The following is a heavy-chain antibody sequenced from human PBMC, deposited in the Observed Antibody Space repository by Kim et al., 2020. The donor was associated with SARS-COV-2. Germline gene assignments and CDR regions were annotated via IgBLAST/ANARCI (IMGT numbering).Heavy chain of an antibody. CDR3: ASATMVRGVITPDY. J-gene: IGHJ4*02. V-gene: IGHV4-4*09. Sequence: NPSLKSRVTISVDTSKNQFSLKLSCVTAADTAVYYCASATMVRGVITPDYWGQGTLVTVSS. D-gene: IGHD3-10*01.